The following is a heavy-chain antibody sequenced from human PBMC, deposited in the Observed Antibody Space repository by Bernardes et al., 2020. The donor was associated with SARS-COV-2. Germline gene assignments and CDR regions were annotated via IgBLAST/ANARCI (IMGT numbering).Heavy chain of an antibody. CDR2: ISSSGSTI. V-gene: IGHV3-11*01. D-gene: IGHD4-17*01. CDR1: GFTFSDYY. CDR3: ARDSFMTTVTTVFYGMDV. J-gene: IGHJ6*02. Sequence: GSLRLSCAASGFTFSDYYMSWIRQAPGKGLEWVSYISSSGSTIYYADSVKGRFTISRDNAKNSLYLQMNSLRAEDTAVYYCARDSFMTTVTTVFYGMDVWGQGTTVTVSS.